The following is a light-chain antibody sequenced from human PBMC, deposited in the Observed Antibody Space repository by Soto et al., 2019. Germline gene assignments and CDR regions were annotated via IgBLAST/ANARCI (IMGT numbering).Light chain of an antibody. Sequence: EIVMRQSPATLSVSPGERATLSCRASQSVSSNLAWYQQKPGQAPRLLIYDASSRATGVPARFSGSGSGTDFSLTISSLEPEDVAVYYCQQRSQWPPMTFGQGTRLEIK. CDR1: QSVSSN. CDR2: DAS. CDR3: QQRSQWPPMT. J-gene: IGKJ5*01. V-gene: IGKV3-11*01.